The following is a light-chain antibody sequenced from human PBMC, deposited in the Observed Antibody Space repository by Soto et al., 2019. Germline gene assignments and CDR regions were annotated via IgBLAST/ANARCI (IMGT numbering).Light chain of an antibody. Sequence: QSALTQPASVSGSPGQSITVSCTGTSSDIGAYDYVSWYQQHPGKAPKVIISEVSKRPSGVSHRFSGSKSGNTASLTISGLQAEDEADYYCSSYTRSTDYVFGNGTKVTV. V-gene: IGLV2-14*01. CDR2: EVS. CDR3: SSYTRSTDYV. CDR1: SSDIGAYDY. J-gene: IGLJ1*01.